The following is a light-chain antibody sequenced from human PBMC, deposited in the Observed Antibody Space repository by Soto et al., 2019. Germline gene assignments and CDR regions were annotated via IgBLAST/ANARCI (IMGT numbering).Light chain of an antibody. CDR3: QTWGTGIRV. V-gene: IGLV4-69*01. CDR2: LNSDGSH. Sequence: QPVLTQSPSASASLGASVKLTCTLSSGHSNYAIAWHQQQPEKGPRFLMKLNSDGSHIKEDGIPDRFSGSSSGAERYLIISSLQSEDEADYYCQTWGTGIRVFGGGTKLTVL. J-gene: IGLJ2*01. CDR1: SGHSNYA.